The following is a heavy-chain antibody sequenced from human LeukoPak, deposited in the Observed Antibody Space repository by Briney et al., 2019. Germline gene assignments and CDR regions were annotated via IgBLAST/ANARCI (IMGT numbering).Heavy chain of an antibody. CDR1: GFTFSSYS. CDR3: SRDFFPYSSGWYSVTHYFYYMDV. D-gene: IGHD6-19*01. J-gene: IGHJ6*03. Sequence: GGSLRLSCAASGFTFSSYSMNWVRQAPGKGLEWVSYISSSSSPIYYADSVKGRFTISRDNAKNSLYLQMSSLRAEDTAVYYCSRDFFPYSSGWYSVTHYFYYMDVWGKGTTVTVSS. CDR2: ISSSSSPI. V-gene: IGHV3-48*01.